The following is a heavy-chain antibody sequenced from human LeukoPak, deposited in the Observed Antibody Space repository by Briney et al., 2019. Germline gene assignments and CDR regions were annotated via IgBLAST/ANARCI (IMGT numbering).Heavy chain of an antibody. CDR1: GFTFSDYY. CDR3: AKDPSSSWRLDAFDI. D-gene: IGHD6-13*01. J-gene: IGHJ3*02. Sequence: GGSLRLSCAASGFTFSDYYMSWIRQAPGKGLEWVSYISSSGSTIYYADSVKGRFTISRDNAKNSLYLQMNSLRAEDTAVYYCAKDPSSSWRLDAFDIWGQGTMVTVSS. V-gene: IGHV3-11*01. CDR2: ISSSGSTI.